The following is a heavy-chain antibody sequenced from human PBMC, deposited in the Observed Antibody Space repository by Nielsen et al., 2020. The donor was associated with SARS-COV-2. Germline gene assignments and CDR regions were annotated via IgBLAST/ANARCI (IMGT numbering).Heavy chain of an antibody. V-gene: IGHV3-30-3*01. D-gene: IGHD2-15*01. J-gene: IGHJ4*02. CDR2: ISYDGSNK. CDR1: GFTFSSYA. Sequence: GGSLRLSCTASGFTFSSYAMHWVRQAPGKGLEWVAVISYDGSNKYYADSVKGRFTISRDNSKNTLYLQMNSLRAEDTAVYYCARDLPDCSGGSCYSSFDYWGQGTLVTVSS. CDR3: ARDLPDCSGGSCYSSFDY.